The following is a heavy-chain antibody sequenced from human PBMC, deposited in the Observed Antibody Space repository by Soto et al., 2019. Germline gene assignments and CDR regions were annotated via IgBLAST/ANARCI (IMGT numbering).Heavy chain of an antibody. CDR1: GFTFSSYG. D-gene: IGHD6-19*01. CDR3: ARDRQWLPEGYYYYGMDV. J-gene: IGHJ6*02. Sequence: GGSLRLSCAASGFTFSSYGMHWVRQAPGKGLEWVAVIWYDGSNKYYADSVKGRFTISRDNSKNTLYLQMNSLRAEDTAVYYCARDRQWLPEGYYYYGMDVWGQGTTVTVSS. CDR2: IWYDGSNK. V-gene: IGHV3-33*01.